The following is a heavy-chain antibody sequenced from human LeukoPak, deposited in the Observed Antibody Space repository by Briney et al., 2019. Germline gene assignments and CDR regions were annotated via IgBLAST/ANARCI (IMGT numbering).Heavy chain of an antibody. CDR2: ISAYNGNT. CDR1: GYTFTSYG. V-gene: IGHV1-18*01. J-gene: IGHJ4*02. CDR3: ARTWGNEGMATTIEPPFDY. Sequence: ASVKVSCKASGYTFTSYGISWVRQAPGQGLEWMGWISAYNGNTNYAQKLQGRVTMTTDTSTSTAYMELRSLRSDDTAVYYCARTWGNEGMATTIEPPFDYWGQGTLVTVSS. D-gene: IGHD5-24*01.